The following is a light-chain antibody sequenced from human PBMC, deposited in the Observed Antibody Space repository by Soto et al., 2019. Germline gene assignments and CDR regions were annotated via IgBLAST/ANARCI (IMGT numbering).Light chain of an antibody. CDR2: AAS. Sequence: DIQMTQSPSSLSASVGDRVTITCRASQTISSYLNWYQQKPGKAPKLLIFAASSLQSGVPSRFSGSGSGTDFTFTIGSLQPEDFATYFCQQSFSTPLTFGGGTNVDIK. CDR1: QTISSY. J-gene: IGKJ4*01. CDR3: QQSFSTPLT. V-gene: IGKV1-39*01.